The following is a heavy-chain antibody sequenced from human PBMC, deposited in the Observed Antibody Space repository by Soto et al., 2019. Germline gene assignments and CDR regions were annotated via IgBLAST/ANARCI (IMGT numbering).Heavy chain of an antibody. CDR3: ARDSNPYCSGGSCPPGDDYYYGMDV. CDR1: GGSISSGGYY. CDR2: IYYSGST. D-gene: IGHD2-15*01. Sequence: TSETLSLTCTVSGGSISSGGYYWSWIRQHPGKGLEWIGYIYYSGSTYYNPSLKSRVTISVDTSKNQFSLKLSSVTAADTAVYYCARDSNPYCSGGSCPPGDDYYYGMDVWGQGTTVTVSS. J-gene: IGHJ6*02. V-gene: IGHV4-31*03.